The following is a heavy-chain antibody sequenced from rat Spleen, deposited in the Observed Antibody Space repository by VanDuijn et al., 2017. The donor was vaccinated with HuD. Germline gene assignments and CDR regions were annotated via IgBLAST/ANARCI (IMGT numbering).Heavy chain of an antibody. D-gene: IGHD1-10*01. CDR2: ISSDGGRN. J-gene: IGHJ1*01. CDR1: GFTFSDYY. CDR3: ARRGYNNQWYFDF. Sequence: EVQLVESDGGLVQPGRSLKLSCAASGFTFSDYYMAWVRQAPTKGLEWVATISSDGGRNFYRDSVKGRFTISRDNAKRSLYLQMDSLRSEDAATYYCARRGYNNQWYFDFWGPGTMVTVSS. V-gene: IGHV5-29*01.